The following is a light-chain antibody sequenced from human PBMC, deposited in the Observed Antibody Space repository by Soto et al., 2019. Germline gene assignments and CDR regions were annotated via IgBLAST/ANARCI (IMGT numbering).Light chain of an antibody. J-gene: IGLJ2*01. Sequence: QSVLTQPPSVSGAPGQRVTISCTGSSSNIAAGYDVHWYQHLPGTAPKLLIYANSNRPSVVPDRFSGSKSATSASLAITGLQTDDEADYYCQSYDSSLSVVFGGGTKLTVL. CDR2: ANS. V-gene: IGLV1-40*01. CDR3: QSYDSSLSVV. CDR1: SSNIAAGYD.